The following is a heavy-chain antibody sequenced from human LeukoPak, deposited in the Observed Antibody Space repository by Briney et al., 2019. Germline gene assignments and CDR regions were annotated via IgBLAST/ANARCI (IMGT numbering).Heavy chain of an antibody. CDR1: GYTFTSYG. Sequence: VASVKVSCKASGYTFTSYGISWVRQAPGQGLGWMGWISAYSGNTNYAQKLQGRVTMTTDTSTSTAYMELRSLRSDDTAVYYCARAVVDYGGNSEIDYWGQGTLVTVSS. J-gene: IGHJ4*02. D-gene: IGHD4-23*01. CDR3: ARAVVDYGGNSEIDY. CDR2: ISAYSGNT. V-gene: IGHV1-18*01.